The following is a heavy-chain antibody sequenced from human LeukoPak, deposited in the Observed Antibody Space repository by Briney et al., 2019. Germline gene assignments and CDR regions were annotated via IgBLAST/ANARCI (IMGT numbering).Heavy chain of an antibody. J-gene: IGHJ4*02. CDR2: INPSGGST. CDR3: AASAGATVYFDY. Sequence: ASVTVSCKASGYTFTSYYMHWVRQAPGQGLAWMGIINPSGGSTSYAQKFQGRVTMTRDTSTSTVYMELSSLRSEDTAVYYCAASAGATVYFDYWGQGTLVTVSS. D-gene: IGHD1-26*01. CDR1: GYTFTSYY. V-gene: IGHV1-46*01.